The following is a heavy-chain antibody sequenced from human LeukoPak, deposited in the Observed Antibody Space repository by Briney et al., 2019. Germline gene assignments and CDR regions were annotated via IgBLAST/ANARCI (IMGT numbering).Heavy chain of an antibody. D-gene: IGHD6-19*01. CDR3: ATNFANSGWYLYYYGMDV. CDR2: IYSGGST. V-gene: IGHV3-53*01. CDR1: GFTVSSNY. Sequence: GGSLRLSCAASGFTVSSNYMSWVRQAPGKGLEWVSVIYSGGSTYYADSVKGRFTISRHNSKNTLYLQMNSLRAEDTAVYYCATNFANSGWYLYYYGMDVWGQGTTVTVSS. J-gene: IGHJ6*02.